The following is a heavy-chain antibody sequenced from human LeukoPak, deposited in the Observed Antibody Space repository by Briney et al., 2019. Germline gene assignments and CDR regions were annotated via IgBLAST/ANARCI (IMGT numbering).Heavy chain of an antibody. CDR2: ISSSGSTI. Sequence: GGSLRLSCAASGFTFSSHSMNWVRQAPGKGLEWVSYISSSGSTIYYADSVKGRFSISRDNPKNSLHLQMNSLRAEDTAVYYCARGTVAGKAPYWGQGTLVTVSS. CDR1: GFTFSSHS. D-gene: IGHD6-19*01. CDR3: ARGTVAGKAPY. J-gene: IGHJ4*02. V-gene: IGHV3-48*01.